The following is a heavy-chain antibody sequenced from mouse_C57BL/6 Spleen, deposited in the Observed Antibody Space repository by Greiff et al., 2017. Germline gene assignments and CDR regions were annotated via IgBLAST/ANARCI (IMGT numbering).Heavy chain of an antibody. V-gene: IGHV1-76*01. D-gene: IGHD2-3*01. CDR1: GYTFTDYY. J-gene: IGHJ1*03. Sequence: QVHVKQSGAELVRPGASVKLSCKASGYTFTDYYINWVKQRPGQGLEWIARIYPGSGNTYYNEKFKGKATLTAEKSSSTAYMQLSSLTSEDSAVYFCARLLPTPYWYFDVWGTGTTVTVSS. CDR3: ARLLPTPYWYFDV. CDR2: IYPGSGNT.